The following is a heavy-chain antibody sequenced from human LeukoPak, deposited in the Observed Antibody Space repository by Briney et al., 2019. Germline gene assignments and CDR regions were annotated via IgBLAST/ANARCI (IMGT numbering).Heavy chain of an antibody. CDR2: ISSSGDNT. Sequence: GGSLRLSCAASGFTFSIYAMTWVRQAPGKGLEWVSAISSSGDNTHYADSVKGRFTISRDNAKNSLYLQMNSLRAEDTAVYYCARTTIYCSSTSCHLYYFDYWGQGTLVTVSS. V-gene: IGHV3-21*01. CDR1: GFTFSIYA. D-gene: IGHD2-2*01. J-gene: IGHJ4*02. CDR3: ARTTIYCSSTSCHLYYFDY.